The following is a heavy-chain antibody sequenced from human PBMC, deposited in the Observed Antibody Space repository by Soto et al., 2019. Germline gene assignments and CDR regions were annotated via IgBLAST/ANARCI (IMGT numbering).Heavy chain of an antibody. CDR1: GGSFSGWH. V-gene: IGHV4-34*01. CDR2: ASHTGGT. Sequence: SETLSLTCAVNGGSFSGWHWNWIRQPPGKGLEWIGEASHTGGTNYNPSLESRVTISVVRSKNQLSLKLTSVTAADTAVYYCVRGSAPQAWGQGTLVTVSS. J-gene: IGHJ5*02. CDR3: VRGSAPQA.